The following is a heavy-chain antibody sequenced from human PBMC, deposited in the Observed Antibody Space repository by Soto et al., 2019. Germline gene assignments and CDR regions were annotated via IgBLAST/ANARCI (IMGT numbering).Heavy chain of an antibody. CDR3: LRSVLEGGH. CDR1: GFSLRNSW. CDR2: VSNDGRTT. D-gene: IGHD3-16*01. V-gene: IGHV3-74*01. Sequence: EVQLLESGGGLVQPGGSLRLSCSTSGFSLRNSWMHWVRQAPGKGLLCVARVSNDGRTTWYADSVKGRFTISKDNDRNTLNLQMNSLRAEDTAVYYCLRSVLEGGHGGQGTLVTVSS. J-gene: IGHJ4*02.